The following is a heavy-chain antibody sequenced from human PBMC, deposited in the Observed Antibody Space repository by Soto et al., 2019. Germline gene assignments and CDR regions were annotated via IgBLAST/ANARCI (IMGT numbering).Heavy chain of an antibody. V-gene: IGHV4-59*08. J-gene: IGHJ4*02. D-gene: IGHD2-2*01. CDR1: GGSISSYY. Sequence: QVHLQESGPGLVKPSETLSLTCNVSGGSISSYYWSWIRQPPGKGLEWIGFIYYSGSTDYNPSLKRRVTVSIDTSKNQFSLNLTSVTAADTAVYYCARLTSSRFPNFDFWGQGTLVTVSS. CDR3: ARLTSSRFPNFDF. CDR2: IYYSGST.